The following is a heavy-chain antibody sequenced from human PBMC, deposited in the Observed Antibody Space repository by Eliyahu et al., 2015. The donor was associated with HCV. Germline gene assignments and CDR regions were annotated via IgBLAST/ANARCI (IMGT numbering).Heavy chain of an antibody. J-gene: IGHJ4*02. D-gene: IGHD3-22*01. CDR2: IYYSGST. V-gene: IGHV4-39*01. Sequence: QLQLQESGPGLVKPSETLSLTCTVSGGSISSSSYYWGWXRQPPGKGLEWIGSIYYSGSTYYNPSLKSRVTISVDTSKNQFSLKLSSVTAADTAVYYCARHTYYYDSSGRSFDYWGQGTLVTVSS. CDR3: ARHTYYYDSSGRSFDY. CDR1: GGSISSSSYY.